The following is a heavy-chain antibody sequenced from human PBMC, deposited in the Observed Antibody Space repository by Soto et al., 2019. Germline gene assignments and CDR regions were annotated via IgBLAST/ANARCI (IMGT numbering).Heavy chain of an antibody. D-gene: IGHD1-26*01. V-gene: IGHV4-59*08. J-gene: IGHJ4*02. CDR2: IYYSGST. CDR3: ARRYGSAIDY. Sequence: SETLSLTCTVSGGTISSWYWSWIRQPPGKGLEWIGYIYYSGSTNCNPSLKSRVTISVDTSKNQFSLKLSSVTAADTAVYYCARRYGSAIDYWVQGTLVTVSS. CDR1: GGTISSWY.